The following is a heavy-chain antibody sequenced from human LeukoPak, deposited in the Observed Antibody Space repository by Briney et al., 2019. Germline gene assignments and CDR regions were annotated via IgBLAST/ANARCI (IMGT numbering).Heavy chain of an antibody. CDR3: VKGQMDY. V-gene: IGHV3-64D*06. J-gene: IGHJ4*02. Sequence: GGSLRLSCSASGFTFTRYAMHLVGQAPGKGLEYVSAIGISGVSTYYADSVKGRFTIPRDNSKNTLYLQMSTLRAEDTAVYYCVKGQMDYWGQGTLVTVSS. CDR1: GFTFTRYA. CDR2: IGISGVST. D-gene: IGHD5-24*01.